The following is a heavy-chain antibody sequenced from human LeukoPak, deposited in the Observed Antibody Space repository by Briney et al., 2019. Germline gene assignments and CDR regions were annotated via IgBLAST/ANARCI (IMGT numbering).Heavy chain of an antibody. CDR3: ARQALWFFDH. J-gene: IGHJ4*02. CDR2: ISYGGST. V-gene: IGHV4-39*01. D-gene: IGHD2-21*01. CDR1: GGSISSNSNY. Sequence: KPSETLSLTCTVSGGSISSNSNYWDWIRQPPGRGLEWIGSISYGGSTYYSPSLESRVTISVDTSKNQFSLNLSSVTAADTAVYYCARQALWFFDHWGQGTLVTVSS.